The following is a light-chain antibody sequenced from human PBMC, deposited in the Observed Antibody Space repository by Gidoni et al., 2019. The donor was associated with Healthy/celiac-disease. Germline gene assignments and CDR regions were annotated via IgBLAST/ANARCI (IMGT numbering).Light chain of an antibody. CDR2: AAS. CDR3: QKYNSALALT. V-gene: IGKV1-27*01. J-gene: IGKJ4*01. CDR1: QGISNY. Sequence: DIQMTQSPSSLSASVGDRVTITCRASQGISNYVAWYQQKPGKVPKLLIYAASTLQSGVPSRFSGSGSGTDFTLTISSLQPEDVATYYCQKYNSALALTFGGGTKVEI.